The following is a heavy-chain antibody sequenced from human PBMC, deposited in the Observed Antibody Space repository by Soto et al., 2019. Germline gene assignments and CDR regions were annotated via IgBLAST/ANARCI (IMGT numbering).Heavy chain of an antibody. D-gene: IGHD3-10*01. CDR3: ARGVGSGTYYNQYNWFDP. CDR2: INPNSGDT. J-gene: IGHJ5*02. V-gene: IGHV1-2*04. Sequence: ASVKVSCKASGYTFTGYYIHWVRQAPGQGLEWMGWINPNSGDTSYAQKFHGWVTMTTDTSTSTAYMELRSLRSDDTAVYYCARGVGSGTYYNQYNWFDPWGQGTLVTVSS. CDR1: GYTFTGYY.